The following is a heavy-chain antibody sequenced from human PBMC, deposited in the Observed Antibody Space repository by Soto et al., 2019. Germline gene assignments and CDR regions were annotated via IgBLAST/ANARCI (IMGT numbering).Heavy chain of an antibody. CDR3: ARHHVRGRTIVGAAEY. Sequence: ETLSLTCAVYGGSFSGYYWGWMRQPPWKGLEWIGEINYSGNTNYNPSLKSRVSISVDTSKNQLFLNMSSVTAADTAMYYCARHHVRGRTIVGAAEYWGQGTLVTVSS. D-gene: IGHD1-26*01. CDR1: GGSFSGYY. V-gene: IGHV4-34*01. CDR2: INYSGNT. J-gene: IGHJ4*02.